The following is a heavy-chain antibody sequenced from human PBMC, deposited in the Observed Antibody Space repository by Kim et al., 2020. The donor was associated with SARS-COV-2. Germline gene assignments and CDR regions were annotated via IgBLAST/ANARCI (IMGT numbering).Heavy chain of an antibody. CDR3: ARGQSGSYLNLDY. CDR1: GFTFSNYA. J-gene: IGHJ4*02. D-gene: IGHD1-26*01. CDR2: ISYDGSNK. Sequence: GGSLRLSCAASGFTFSNYAMHWVRQAPGKGLEWVAVISYDGSNKYYADSVKGRFTISRDNSKNTLYLQMNSLRAEDTAVYYCARGQSGSYLNLDYWGQGTLVTVSS. V-gene: IGHV3-30-3*01.